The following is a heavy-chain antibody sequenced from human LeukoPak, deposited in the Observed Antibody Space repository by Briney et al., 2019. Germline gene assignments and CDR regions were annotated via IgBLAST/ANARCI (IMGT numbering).Heavy chain of an antibody. D-gene: IGHD6-19*01. CDR3: ARSVAGKGELDY. CDR2: TWFDGRNK. J-gene: IGHJ4*02. Sequence: PVRSLGLACVASGFTFRTYGMDWVRQAPGKGLEWVAVTWFDGRNKYYADSVKDRFNISRDNSKNTLYLQMNSLRAEDTAMYYCARSVAGKGELDYWGQGILVTVSS. CDR1: GFTFRTYG. V-gene: IGHV3-33*01.